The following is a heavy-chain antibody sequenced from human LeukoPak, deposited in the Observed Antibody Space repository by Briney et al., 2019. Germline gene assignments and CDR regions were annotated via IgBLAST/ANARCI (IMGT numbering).Heavy chain of an antibody. D-gene: IGHD4/OR15-4a*01. CDR1: DDSISDYY. CDR2: FYNSGRS. Sequence: PSETLSLTCTVSDDSISDYYRGWIRQPPGKGLEWIGYFYNSGRSTYNPSLKSRVTISADTSKNHFSLKLNSVTTADTAVYYCARDPANHYGMDVWGQGTTVTVSS. CDR3: ARDPANHYGMDV. V-gene: IGHV4-59*01. J-gene: IGHJ6*02.